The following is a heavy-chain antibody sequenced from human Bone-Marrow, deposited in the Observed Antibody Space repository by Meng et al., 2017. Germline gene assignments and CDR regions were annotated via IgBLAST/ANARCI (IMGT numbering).Heavy chain of an antibody. CDR3: ARGYSSGRYHFDY. CDR2: IYSSGST. Sequence: GSLRLSCTVSGGSITSYYWSWIRQPAGKGLEWIGRIYSSGSTNYSPSLTSRLTMSIDTSKNQFSLKVNSVTAADTAVYYCARGYSSGRYHFDYWGQGTLVTVSS. D-gene: IGHD6-19*01. V-gene: IGHV4-4*07. CDR1: GGSITSYY. J-gene: IGHJ4*02.